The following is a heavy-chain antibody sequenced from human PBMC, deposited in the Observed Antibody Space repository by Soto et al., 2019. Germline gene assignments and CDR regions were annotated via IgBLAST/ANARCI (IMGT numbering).Heavy chain of an antibody. CDR2: IYYSGST. Sequence: PSETLSLTCTVSGGSISSGDYYWSWIRKHPGKGLEWIGYIYYSGSTYYNPSLKSRVTISVDTSKNQFSLKLSSVTAADTAVYYCARGSPIVYDSSGYYSFDYWGQGTLVTVSS. V-gene: IGHV4-31*03. CDR1: GGSISSGDYY. J-gene: IGHJ4*02. D-gene: IGHD3-22*01. CDR3: ARGSPIVYDSSGYYSFDY.